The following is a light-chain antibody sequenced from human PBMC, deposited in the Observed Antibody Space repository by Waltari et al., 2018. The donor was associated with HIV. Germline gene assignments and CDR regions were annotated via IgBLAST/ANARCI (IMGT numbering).Light chain of an antibody. J-gene: IGLJ3*02. CDR1: TLGDKY. V-gene: IGLV3-1*01. CDR3: QAWDSSTGGV. Sequence: SSEMTQPPSVSVSPGQTASITCSGDTLGDKYASWYQQKPGQSPVLVLDQDNKRPSGIPGRFSGSNSWNTATLTISGTQAMDEADYYCQAWDSSTGGVFGGGTKLTVL. CDR2: QDN.